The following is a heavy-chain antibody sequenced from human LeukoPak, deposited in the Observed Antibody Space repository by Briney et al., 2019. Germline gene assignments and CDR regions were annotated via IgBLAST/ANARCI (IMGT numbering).Heavy chain of an antibody. CDR3: AKDWHLTYSSSRKTRTYYYYYMDV. CDR2: INTDGSLT. V-gene: IGHV3-74*01. D-gene: IGHD6-6*01. CDR1: GITFSRFW. J-gene: IGHJ6*03. Sequence: PGGSLRLSCAASGITFSRFWMHWVRQAPGKGLVWVSRINTDGSLTNYADSVKGRFTISRDNSKNTLYLQMNSLRAEDTAVYYCAKDWHLTYSSSRKTRTYYYYYMDVWGKGTTVTVSS.